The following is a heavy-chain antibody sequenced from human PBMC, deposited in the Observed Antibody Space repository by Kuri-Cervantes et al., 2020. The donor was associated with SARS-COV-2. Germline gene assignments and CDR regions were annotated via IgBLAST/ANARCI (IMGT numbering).Heavy chain of an antibody. D-gene: IGHD4-23*01. CDR3: ARPGGFLDV. Sequence: WVRQGSGKGLEWIGEINHSGSTNYNPSLKSRVTISVDTSKNQFSLKLSSVTAADTAVYYCARPGGFLDVWGKGTTVTVSS. J-gene: IGHJ6*04. CDR2: INHSGST. V-gene: IGHV4-34*01.